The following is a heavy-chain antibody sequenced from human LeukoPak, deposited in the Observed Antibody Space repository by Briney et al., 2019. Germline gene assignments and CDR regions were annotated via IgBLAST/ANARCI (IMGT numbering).Heavy chain of an antibody. CDR2: INHSGTT. J-gene: IGHJ6*02. D-gene: IGHD6-13*01. V-gene: IGHV4-34*01. Sequence: PSETLSLNCAVSGGSFSGYYWSWIREPPGKGLEWIGEINHSGTTNSNPSLKSRVIISVDTSKNQFSLKLISVPAADTAVYYCARGRIAAAGYYYYYGMDFWGQGTTVTVSS. CDR1: GGSFSGYY. CDR3: ARGRIAAAGYYYYYGMDF.